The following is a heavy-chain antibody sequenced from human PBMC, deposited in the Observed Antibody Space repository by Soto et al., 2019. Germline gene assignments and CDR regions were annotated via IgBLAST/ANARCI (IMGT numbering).Heavy chain of an antibody. V-gene: IGHV3-21*01. J-gene: IGHJ4*02. CDR2: ISSSSSYI. Sequence: LSLPCAASGFTFSSYSMNWVRQAPGKGLEWVSSISSSSSYIYYADSVKGRFTISRDNAKNSLYLQMNSLRAEDTAVYYCARTEEIPAANSDFDYWGQGTLVTVSS. CDR3: ARTEEIPAANSDFDY. CDR1: GFTFSSYS. D-gene: IGHD2-2*01.